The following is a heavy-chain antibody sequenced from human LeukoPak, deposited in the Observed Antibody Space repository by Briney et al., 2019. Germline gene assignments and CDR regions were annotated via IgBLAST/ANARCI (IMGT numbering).Heavy chain of an antibody. J-gene: IGHJ4*02. D-gene: IGHD2/OR15-2a*01. CDR3: ARDNIRGAYYLDY. CDR1: GFTFSSCG. Sequence: RRSLRLSCAASGFTFSSCGMHWVRQAPSKGLEWVAIIWYDGNNKYYADSVKGRFTISSDNAKNTVYLQMDSLRADNTAVYYCARDNIRGAYYLDYWRRGTRVTV. CDR2: IWYDGNNK. V-gene: IGHV3-33*01.